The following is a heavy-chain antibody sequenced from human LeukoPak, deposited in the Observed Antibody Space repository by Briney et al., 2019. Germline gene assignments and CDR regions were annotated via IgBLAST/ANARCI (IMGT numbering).Heavy chain of an antibody. D-gene: IGHD3-22*01. V-gene: IGHV3-66*01. J-gene: IGHJ4*02. CDR2: IYSGGST. CDR3: ARGTTYYYDSSGYYLDY. CDR1: GFTVSSNY. Sequence: GGSLRLSCAASGFTVSSNYMSWVRQAPGKGPEWVSVIYSGGSTYYADSVKGRFTISRDNSKNTLYLQMNSLRAEDTAVYYCARGTTYYYDSSGYYLDYWGQGTLVTVSS.